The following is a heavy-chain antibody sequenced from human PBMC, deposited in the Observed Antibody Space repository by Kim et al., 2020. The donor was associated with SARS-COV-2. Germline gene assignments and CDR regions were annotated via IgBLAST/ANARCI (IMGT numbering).Heavy chain of an antibody. CDR3: AKDRARRVNGMDV. J-gene: IGHJ6*02. Sequence: GGSLRLSCAASGFTFSNYGMHWVRQAPGKGLDLVAVISYDGSNKYYADSVKGRFTISRDNSKNTLYLQMNSLRAEDTAVYYCAKDRARRVNGMDVWGQGTTVTVSS. D-gene: IGHD3-10*01. V-gene: IGHV3-30*18. CDR1: GFTFSNYG. CDR2: ISYDGSNK.